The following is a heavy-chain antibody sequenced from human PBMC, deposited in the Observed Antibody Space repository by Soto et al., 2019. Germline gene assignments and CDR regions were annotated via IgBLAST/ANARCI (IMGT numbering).Heavy chain of an antibody. CDR1: GGSISSYY. Sequence: SETLSLTCTVSGGSISSYYWSWIRQPAGKGLEWIGRIYTSGSTNYNPSLKSRVTMSVDTSKNQFSLKLSSVTAADTAVYYCAREREGYYYGSGSSSSLWGALRGGPLAYYYYGMDFWGQGTTVTVSS. CDR2: IYTSGST. J-gene: IGHJ6*02. CDR3: AREREGYYYGSGSSSSLWGALRGGPLAYYYYGMDF. D-gene: IGHD3-10*01. V-gene: IGHV4-4*07.